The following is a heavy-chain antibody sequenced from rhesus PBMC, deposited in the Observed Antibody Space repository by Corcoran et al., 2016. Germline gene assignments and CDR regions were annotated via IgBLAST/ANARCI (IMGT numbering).Heavy chain of an antibody. CDR2: INGNSGST. CDR1: GASISSYW. J-gene: IGHJ4*01. Sequence: QVQLQESGPGLVKPSETLSLTCAVSGASISSYWLSWIRQPPGKGLEWIGEINGNSGSTYYNTSLKSRVTISKDASKNQFSLKLSSLTAADTAVYYGASGQVAVDYWGQGVLVTVSS. CDR3: ASGQVAVDY. V-gene: IGHV4-80*01. D-gene: IGHD4-29*01.